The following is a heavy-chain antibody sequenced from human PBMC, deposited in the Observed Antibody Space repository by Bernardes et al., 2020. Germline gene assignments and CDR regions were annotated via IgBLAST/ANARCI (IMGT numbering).Heavy chain of an antibody. Sequence: GESLKISCKGSGYSFTSYWIGWVRQMPGKGLEWMGIVYPGDSDTSYSPSFQGQVTISADKSISTAYLQWSSLRASDTAMYYCARRPRYSSGGHFDYWGQGTLVTVSS. D-gene: IGHD6-19*01. CDR3: ARRPRYSSGGHFDY. CDR1: GYSFTSYW. J-gene: IGHJ4*02. CDR2: VYPGDSDT. V-gene: IGHV5-51*01.